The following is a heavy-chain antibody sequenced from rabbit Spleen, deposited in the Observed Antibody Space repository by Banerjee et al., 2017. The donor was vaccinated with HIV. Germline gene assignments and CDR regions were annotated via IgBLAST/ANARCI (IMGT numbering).Heavy chain of an antibody. CDR2: INTVTGKT. CDR1: GFDLSSYYY. V-gene: IGHV1S40*01. CDR3: ARDLVAVIGWNFNL. D-gene: IGHD1-1*01. Sequence: QSLEESGGDLVKPGASLTLTCKASGFDLSSYYYMCWVRQAPGKGLEWIACINTVTGKTVYASWAKGRFIMSRTSSTTVTLQMTSLTAADTATYFCARDLVAVIGWNFNLWGQGTLVTVS. J-gene: IGHJ4*01.